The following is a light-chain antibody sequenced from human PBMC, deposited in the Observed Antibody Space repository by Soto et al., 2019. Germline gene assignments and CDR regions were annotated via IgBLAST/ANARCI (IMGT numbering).Light chain of an antibody. V-gene: IGLV2-8*01. CDR1: KSDIGVYDF. J-gene: IGLJ1*01. CDR3: KSYAGSNTYV. CDR2: EVV. Sequence: QSVLTQPPSASGSPGQSVTISCTGTKSDIGVYDFVSWYQHHPGKAPRLIIYEVVQRPSGVPDRFSGSKSGNTASLTVSGLQAANEAHYFCKSYAGSNTYVFGSGTKVTVL.